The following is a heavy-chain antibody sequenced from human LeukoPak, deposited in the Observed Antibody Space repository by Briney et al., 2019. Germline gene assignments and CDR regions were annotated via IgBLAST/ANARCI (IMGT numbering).Heavy chain of an antibody. CDR1: GFKFDDYG. CDR3: ARTSKKSYGCSDY. D-gene: IGHD3-16*01. V-gene: IGHV3-20*04. Sequence: GGSLRLSCAASGFKFDDYGMSWVRQAPGKGLQWVSSINWNGESTAYAGSVKGRFTISRDNTKNSLFLQMNSLRVEDTAFYYCARTSKKSYGCSDYWGQGSLVIVSS. CDR2: INWNGEST. J-gene: IGHJ4*02.